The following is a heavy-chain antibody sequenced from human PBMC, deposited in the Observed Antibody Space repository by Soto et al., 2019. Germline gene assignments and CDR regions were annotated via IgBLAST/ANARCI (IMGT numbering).Heavy chain of an antibody. V-gene: IGHV3-30-3*01. CDR1: GFTFSSYA. Sequence: QVQLVESGGGVVQPGRSLRLSCAASGFTFSSYAMHLVRLAPGKGLELVAVISYDGSNKYYADSVKGRFTISRDNSKNTLYLQMNSMRDEDKAVYYCAASGGEVWSGYNYFDYWGQGTLVTVSS. CDR3: AASGGEVWSGYNYFDY. CDR2: ISYDGSNK. J-gene: IGHJ4*02. D-gene: IGHD3-3*01.